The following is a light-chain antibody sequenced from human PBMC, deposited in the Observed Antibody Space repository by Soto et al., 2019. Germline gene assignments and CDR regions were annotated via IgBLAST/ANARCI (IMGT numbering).Light chain of an antibody. CDR2: DVS. V-gene: IGLV2-14*01. CDR1: SSDVGGYNY. Sequence: SELTRPASGSGSPGQSITISCTGTSSDVGGYNYVSWYQQHPGKAPKLMIYDVSNRPSGVSNRFSGSKSGNTASLTISGLQAEDEADYYCSSYTSSSTYVFGTGTKVTVL. J-gene: IGLJ1*01. CDR3: SSYTSSSTYV.